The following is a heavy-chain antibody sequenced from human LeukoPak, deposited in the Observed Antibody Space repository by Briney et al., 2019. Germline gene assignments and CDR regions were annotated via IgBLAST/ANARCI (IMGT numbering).Heavy chain of an antibody. CDR1: GGSFSGYY. D-gene: IGHD2-2*01. Sequence: PSETLSLTCAVYGGSFSGYYWSWIRQPPGKGLEWIGEINHSGSTNYNPSLKSRVTISVDTSKNQFSLKLSSVTAADTAVYYCARGQGYCSSTSCPAFDYWGQGTTVTVSS. CDR3: ARGQGYCSSTSCPAFDY. J-gene: IGHJ4*03. V-gene: IGHV4-34*01. CDR2: INHSGST.